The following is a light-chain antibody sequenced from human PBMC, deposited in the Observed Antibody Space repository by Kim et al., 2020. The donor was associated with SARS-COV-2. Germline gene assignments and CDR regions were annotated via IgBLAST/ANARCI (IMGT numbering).Light chain of an antibody. Sequence: GQSVTLSCTGSGSDVGTYNHVSWYQQHPGEPPKLFIYDVTKRPSGISNRFSASKSGITASLSVSGRQTDDEAVYDCSSHTGSNTVIFGGGTKLTVL. CDR1: GSDVGTYNH. CDR2: DVT. V-gene: IGLV2-23*02. J-gene: IGLJ2*01. CDR3: SSHTGSNTVI.